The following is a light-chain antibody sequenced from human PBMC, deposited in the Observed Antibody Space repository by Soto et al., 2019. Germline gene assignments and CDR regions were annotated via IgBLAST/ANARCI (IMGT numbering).Light chain of an antibody. CDR2: DAS. Sequence: MTQSPATLSVSPGERATLSCRASQSVSSNLAWYQQKPGQAPRLIISDASTRATGIPARFSGSGSGTECTLTISSLQSEDFAVYYCQQFNNWPRTLGQGTKVDIK. CDR1: QSVSSN. CDR3: QQFNNWPRT. V-gene: IGKV3-15*01. J-gene: IGKJ1*01.